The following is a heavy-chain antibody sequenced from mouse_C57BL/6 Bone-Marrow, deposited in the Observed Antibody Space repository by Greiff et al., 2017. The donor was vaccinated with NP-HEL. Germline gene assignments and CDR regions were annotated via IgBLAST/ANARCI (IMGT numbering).Heavy chain of an antibody. CDR2: INPSNGGT. CDR3: ARPDSSGYRYFDY. Sequence: QVQLQQSGTELVKPGASVKLSCKASGYTFTSYWMHWVKQRPGQGLEWIGNINPSNGGTNYNEKFKSKATLTVDKSSSTAYMQLSSLTSEDSAVYYCARPDSSGYRYFDYWGKGTTLTVSA. V-gene: IGHV1-53*01. CDR1: GYTFTSYW. J-gene: IGHJ2*01. D-gene: IGHD3-2*02.